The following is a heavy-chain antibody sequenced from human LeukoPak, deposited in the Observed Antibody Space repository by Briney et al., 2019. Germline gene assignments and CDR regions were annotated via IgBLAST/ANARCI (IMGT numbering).Heavy chain of an antibody. J-gene: IGHJ4*02. V-gene: IGHV3-30*04. CDR3: XXTPLGPRDYGSDXLQDY. Sequence: GGSLRLSCAASGFTFSSYAMHWVRQAPGKGLEWVAVISYDGSNKYYADSVKGRFTISRDNSKSTLYLQMNSLRAEDTAVYYCXXTPLGPRDYGSDXLQDYWGQGTLVTVSS. CDR2: ISYDGSNK. CDR1: GFTFSSYA. D-gene: IGHD3-10*01.